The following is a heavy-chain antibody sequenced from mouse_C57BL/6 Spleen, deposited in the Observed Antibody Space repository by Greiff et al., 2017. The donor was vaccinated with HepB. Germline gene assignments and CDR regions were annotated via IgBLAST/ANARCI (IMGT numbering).Heavy chain of an antibody. J-gene: IGHJ3*01. D-gene: IGHD2-4*01. V-gene: IGHV1-54*01. CDR3: ARGYDYPFAY. CDR1: GYAFTNYL. CDR2: INPGSGGT. Sequence: QVQLQQSGAELVRPGTSVKVSCKASGYAFTNYLIEWVKQRPGQGLEWIGVINPGSGGTNYNEKFKGKATLTADQSASTAYMQLSSLTSEDSAVYICARGYDYPFAYWGQGTLVTVSA.